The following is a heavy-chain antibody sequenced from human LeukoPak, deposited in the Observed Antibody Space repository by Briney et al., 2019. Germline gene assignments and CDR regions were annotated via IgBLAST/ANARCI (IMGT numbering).Heavy chain of an antibody. CDR2: IRYDGGIK. D-gene: IGHD2-2*01. Sequence: PGGSLRLSCAASGFTFSSYGMHWVRQAPGKGLEWVVFIRYDGGIKYYADSVKGRFTISRDNSKNTLYLHMNGLRPDDTAVYYCAKDVVGQQWVENYWGQGTLVTVSS. CDR1: GFTFSSYG. CDR3: AKDVVGQQWVENY. V-gene: IGHV3-30*02. J-gene: IGHJ4*02.